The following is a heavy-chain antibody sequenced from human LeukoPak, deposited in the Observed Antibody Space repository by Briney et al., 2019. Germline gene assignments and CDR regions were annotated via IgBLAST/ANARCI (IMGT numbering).Heavy chain of an antibody. CDR2: INHSGST. Sequence: SETLSLTCAVYGGSFSGYYWSWIRQPPGKGLEWIGEINHSGSTNYNPSLKSRVTISVDTSKNQFSLKLSSVTAADTAVYYCARFGDEYSSSSGTYWGQVTLVTVSS. V-gene: IGHV4-34*01. D-gene: IGHD6-6*01. CDR1: GGSFSGYY. J-gene: IGHJ4*02. CDR3: ARFGDEYSSSSGTY.